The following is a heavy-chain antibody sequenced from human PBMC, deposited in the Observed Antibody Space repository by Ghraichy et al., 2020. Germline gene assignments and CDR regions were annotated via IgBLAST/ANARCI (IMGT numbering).Heavy chain of an antibody. Sequence: GGSLRLSCAASGFTFDDYAMHWVRQAPGKGLEWVSGISWNSGSIGYADSVKGRFTISRDNAKNSLYLQMNSLRAEDTALYYGAKRSIAAAGQESDAFDIWGQGTMVTVSS. CDR2: ISWNSGSI. CDR3: AKRSIAAAGQESDAFDI. V-gene: IGHV3-9*01. D-gene: IGHD6-13*01. J-gene: IGHJ3*02. CDR1: GFTFDDYA.